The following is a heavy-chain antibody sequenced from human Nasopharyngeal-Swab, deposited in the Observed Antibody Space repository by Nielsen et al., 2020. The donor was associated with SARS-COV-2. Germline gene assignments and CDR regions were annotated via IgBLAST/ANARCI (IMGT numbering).Heavy chain of an antibody. J-gene: IGHJ4*02. CDR2: IIPILGIA. V-gene: IGHV1-69*10. D-gene: IGHD4-17*01. CDR3: AIMTTVTTWSFGPLDY. Sequence: SSVNVSCKASGGTFSSYAISWVRQAPGQGLEWMGGIIPILGIANYAQKFQGRVTITADKSTSTAYMELSSLRSEDTAVYYCAIMTTVTTWSFGPLDYWGQGTLVTVSS. CDR1: GGTFSSYA.